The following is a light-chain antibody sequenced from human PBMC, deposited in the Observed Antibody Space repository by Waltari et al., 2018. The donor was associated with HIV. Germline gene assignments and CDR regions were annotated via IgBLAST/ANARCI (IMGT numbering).Light chain of an antibody. CDR2: EGS. J-gene: IGLJ2*01. V-gene: IGLV2-23*01. CDR1: RSVVGIFNL. CDR3: CSYAGSFVI. Sequence: SALTQPASVSGSPGQSITLSCTGTRSVVGIFNLVSWYQQHPGKAPKLMIYEGSKRPSGVSNRFSGSKSGNTASLTISGLQAEDEADYYCCSYAGSFVIFGGGTKLTVL.